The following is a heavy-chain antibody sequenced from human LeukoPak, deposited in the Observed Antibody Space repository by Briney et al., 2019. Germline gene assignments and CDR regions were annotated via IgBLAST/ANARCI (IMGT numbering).Heavy chain of an antibody. D-gene: IGHD5-18*01. CDR3: ARSPEAMVTKYYYYYMDV. V-gene: IGHV1-69*13. CDR1: GGTFSSYA. Sequence: GASVKVSCKASGGTFSSYAISWVRQAPGQGLERMGGIIPIFGTANYAQKFQGRVTITADESTSTAYMELSSLRSEDTAVYYCARSPEAMVTKYYYYYMDVWGKGTTVTVSS. CDR2: IIPIFGTA. J-gene: IGHJ6*03.